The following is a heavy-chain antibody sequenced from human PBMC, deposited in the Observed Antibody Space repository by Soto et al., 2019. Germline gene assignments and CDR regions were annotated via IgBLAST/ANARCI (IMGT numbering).Heavy chain of an antibody. J-gene: IGHJ5*02. CDR3: ARDRHITMIVVANWFDP. V-gene: IGHV1-3*01. CDR1: GYTFTSYA. CDR2: INAGNGNT. Sequence: GASVKVSCKASGYTFTSYAMHWVRQAPGQRLEWMGWINAGNGNTKYSQKFQGRVTITRDTSASTAYMELSSLRSEDTAVYYCARDRHITMIVVANWFDPWGQGTLVTVS. D-gene: IGHD3-22*01.